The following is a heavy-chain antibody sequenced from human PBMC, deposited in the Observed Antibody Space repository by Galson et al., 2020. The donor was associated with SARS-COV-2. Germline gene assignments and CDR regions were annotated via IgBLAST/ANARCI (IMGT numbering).Heavy chain of an antibody. CDR3: TTDSIVGATAFDY. V-gene: IGHV3-15*01. Sequence: GESLKISCAASGFTFSNAWMSWVRQAPGKGLEWVGRIKSKTDGGTTDYAAPVKGRFTISRDDSKNTLYLQMNSLKTEDTAVYYCTTDSIVGATAFDYWGQGTLVTVSS. CDR1: GFTFSNAW. D-gene: IGHD1-26*01. J-gene: IGHJ4*02. CDR2: IKSKTDGGTT.